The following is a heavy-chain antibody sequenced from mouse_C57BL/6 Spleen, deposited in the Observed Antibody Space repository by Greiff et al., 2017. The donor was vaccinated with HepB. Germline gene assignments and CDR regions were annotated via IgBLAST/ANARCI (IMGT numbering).Heavy chain of an antibody. Sequence: EVKLMESAGGLVQPGSSMKLSCTASGFTFSDYYMAWVRQVPEKGLEWVANINYDGSSTYYLDSLKSRFIISRDNAKNILYLQMSSLKSEDTATYYCARAYYYGSSYWFAYWGQGTLVTVSA. J-gene: IGHJ3*01. CDR2: INYDGSST. CDR3: ARAYYYGSSYWFAY. V-gene: IGHV5-16*01. D-gene: IGHD1-1*01. CDR1: GFTFSDYY.